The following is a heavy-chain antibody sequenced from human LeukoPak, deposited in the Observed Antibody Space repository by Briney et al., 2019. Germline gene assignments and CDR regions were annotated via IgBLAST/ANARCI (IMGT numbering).Heavy chain of an antibody. J-gene: IGHJ5*02. CDR1: GYSFTSYW. V-gene: IGHV5-51*01. CDR2: IYCGDSET. CDR3: ARMSANWFDP. Sequence: GESLKISCKGSGYSFTSYWIGWVRQMPGKGLEWMGIIYCGDSETRYSPSFQGQVTISVDKSISTASLQWSSLKASDTAMYYCARMSANWFDPWGQGTLVTVSS.